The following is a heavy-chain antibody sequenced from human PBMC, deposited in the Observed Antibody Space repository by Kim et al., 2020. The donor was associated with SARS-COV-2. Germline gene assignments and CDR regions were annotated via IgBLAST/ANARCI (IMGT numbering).Heavy chain of an antibody. V-gene: IGHV1-2*02. Sequence: SNSGATTYAQNFQGRVTITRDTSISTVYMELTSLTSDDTALYYCSREDFWGQGTLVTVSS. CDR2: SNSGAT. CDR3: SREDF. J-gene: IGHJ4*02.